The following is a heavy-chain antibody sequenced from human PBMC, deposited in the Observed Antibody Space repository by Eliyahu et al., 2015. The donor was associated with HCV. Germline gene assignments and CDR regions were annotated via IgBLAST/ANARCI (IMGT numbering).Heavy chain of an antibody. J-gene: IGHJ6*02. D-gene: IGHD3-16*01. V-gene: IGHV3-9*01. CDR3: IKDLIPGGADV. CDR1: GFTYDDHV. CDR2: FXMIDGSV. Sequence: EGQLVESGGGLVQPGRXVRLSCLVSGFTYDDHVIHWVRQAPGKGLEWVSGFXMIDGSVGYADSVKGRFTISRDKAKKSVYLEMNSLRVDDTGLYYCIKDLIPGGADVWGQGTTVTVSS.